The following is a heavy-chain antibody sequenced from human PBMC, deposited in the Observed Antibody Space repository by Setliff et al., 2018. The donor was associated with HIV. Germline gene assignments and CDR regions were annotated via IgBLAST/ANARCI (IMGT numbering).Heavy chain of an antibody. Sequence: GGSLRLSCAASGFIFNNYAMSWVRQAPGKGLEWVLVISGSGGSTYVADSVKGRFTISRDNSENTLYLQMNSLRADDTAVYYCTKKGPKGQWLVDLYFDSWGQGTLVTVSS. CDR3: TKKGPKGQWLVDLYFDS. V-gene: IGHV3-23*01. CDR2: ISGSGGST. J-gene: IGHJ4*02. D-gene: IGHD6-19*01. CDR1: GFIFNNYA.